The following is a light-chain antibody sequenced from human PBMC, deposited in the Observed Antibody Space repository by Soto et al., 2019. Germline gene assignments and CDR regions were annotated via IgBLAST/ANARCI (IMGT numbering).Light chain of an antibody. CDR1: QSLTNN. CDR3: QQYGSSGT. V-gene: IGKV3-20*01. J-gene: IGKJ1*01. Sequence: EIFLTQSPDSLCLSPGERGNLXCRASQSLTNNMGWYQQIAGEAPRPLIYDASNGDTGVTERFSGSGYGKDFNITISMLEPEDLAVYDCQQYGSSGTFGQGTKVDIK. CDR2: DAS.